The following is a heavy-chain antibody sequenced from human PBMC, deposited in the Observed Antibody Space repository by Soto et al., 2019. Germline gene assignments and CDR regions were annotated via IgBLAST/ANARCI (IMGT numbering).Heavy chain of an antibody. CDR3: AGQEDVTGTVDYSYGF. Sequence: PGDSLKISSKVSGDVFTTYWIACARQMPAKGLEWLGVFYPGDSDPIYSASFQGRVTVPADKPIKTAYLHGSSLKASDTAMYYCAGQEDVTGTVDYSYGFWAQGTLVTVSS. CDR2: FYPGDSDP. CDR1: GDVFTTYW. D-gene: IGHD1-20*01. J-gene: IGHJ4*02. V-gene: IGHV5-51*01.